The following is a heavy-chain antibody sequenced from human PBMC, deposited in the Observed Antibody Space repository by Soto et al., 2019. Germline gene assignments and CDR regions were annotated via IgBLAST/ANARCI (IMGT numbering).Heavy chain of an antibody. Sequence: GGSLRLSCAASGFTFGSYWMHWVRQAPGKSLVWVSRISSDGSSTGYADPVKGRFTISISRDNAKNTLFLQMNSLRAEDTALYYCAKTASMTIRDGFDHWGQGTLVTVSS. V-gene: IGHV3-74*01. D-gene: IGHD4-17*01. CDR1: GFTFGSYW. CDR3: AKTASMTIRDGFDH. J-gene: IGHJ4*02. CDR2: ISSDGSST.